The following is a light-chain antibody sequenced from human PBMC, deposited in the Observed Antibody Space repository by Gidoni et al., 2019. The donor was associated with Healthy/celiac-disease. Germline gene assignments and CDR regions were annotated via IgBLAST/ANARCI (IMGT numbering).Light chain of an antibody. Sequence: DIQMTQSPATPSASVGDRVTITCRASQSISSWLAWYQQKPGKAPKLLIYKASSLESGVPSRFSGSGSGTEVTLTISSLQPDDFATYYCQQYNSYSSTFGQGTKLEIK. CDR2: KAS. CDR3: QQYNSYSST. CDR1: QSISSW. V-gene: IGKV1-5*03. J-gene: IGKJ2*02.